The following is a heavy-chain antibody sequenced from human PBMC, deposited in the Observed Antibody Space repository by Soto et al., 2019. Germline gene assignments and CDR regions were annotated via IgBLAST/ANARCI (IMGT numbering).Heavy chain of an antibody. CDR1: GFTFNTYG. J-gene: IGHJ6*02. D-gene: IGHD2-21*02. Sequence: GGSLRLSCTTSGFTFNTYGMHWVRQAPGKGLEWVAIIWYDGGNKYYADSVKGRFTISRDNSKNTLYLQMNSLRAEDTALYYCARSDCTGAYCYSWPLKYGMDVWGQGNTVTGS. CDR2: IWYDGGNK. CDR3: ARSDCTGAYCYSWPLKYGMDV. V-gene: IGHV3-33*08.